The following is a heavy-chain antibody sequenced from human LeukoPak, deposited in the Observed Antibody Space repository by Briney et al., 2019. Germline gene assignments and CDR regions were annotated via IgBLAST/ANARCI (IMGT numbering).Heavy chain of an antibody. V-gene: IGHV4-31*03. CDR1: GGSISSGGYD. D-gene: IGHD4-17*01. CDR2: IYYSGST. CDR3: ARRQNGDYTQMDY. J-gene: IGHJ4*02. Sequence: SQTLSLTCTVSGGSISSGGYDWSWIRQHPGKGLEWIGYIYYSGSTYYNPSLKSRVTISVDTSKNQFSLKLSSVTAADTAVYYCARRQNGDYTQMDYWGQGTLVTVSS.